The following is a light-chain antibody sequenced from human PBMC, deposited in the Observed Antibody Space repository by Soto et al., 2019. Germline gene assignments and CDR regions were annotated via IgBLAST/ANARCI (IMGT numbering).Light chain of an antibody. J-gene: IGKJ4*01. Sequence: EIVLTQSPATLSLSPGERATLSCRASQSVGSYLAWYQQKPSQAPRLLIYDAFSRATGIPARFSGSGSGTDFTLTISSLEPEDFAVYYCQQRSTWPLTFGGGTKVEIK. CDR1: QSVGSY. V-gene: IGKV3-11*01. CDR2: DAF. CDR3: QQRSTWPLT.